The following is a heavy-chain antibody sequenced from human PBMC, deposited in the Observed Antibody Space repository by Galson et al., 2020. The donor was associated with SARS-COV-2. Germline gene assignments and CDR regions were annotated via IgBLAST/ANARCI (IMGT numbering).Heavy chain of an antibody. CDR2: ISYDGPTI. CDR1: GFTFSSSA. D-gene: IGHD3-22*01. J-gene: IGHJ4*02. CDR3: ARETDDDSSSWYDY. V-gene: IGHV3-30*04. Sequence: GGSLRLSCAASGFTFSSSAMHWVRQAPGKGLDWVAIISYDGPTIYKSDSVKGRFTISRDISKNILYLQMNRLRPEDTGVYYCARETDDDSSSWYDYWGQGTLVTVSP.